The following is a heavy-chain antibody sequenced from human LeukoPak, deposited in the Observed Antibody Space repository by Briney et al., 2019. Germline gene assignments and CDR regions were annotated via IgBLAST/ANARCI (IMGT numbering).Heavy chain of an antibody. Sequence: SETLSLTCTVSGYSISSGYYWGWIRQPPGKGLEWIGIIYHSGRTDYNPSLKSRVTISEDTSKNQFSLKLSSVTAADTAVYYCARGGSGYYYLLRYWGQGTLVTVSS. D-gene: IGHD3-22*01. CDR1: GYSISSGYY. J-gene: IGHJ4*02. V-gene: IGHV4-38-2*02. CDR2: IYHSGRT. CDR3: ARGGSGYYYLLRY.